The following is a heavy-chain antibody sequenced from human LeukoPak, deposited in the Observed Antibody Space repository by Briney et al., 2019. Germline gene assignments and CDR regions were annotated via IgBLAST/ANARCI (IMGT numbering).Heavy chain of an antibody. CDR1: GGSIKNYY. CDR3: ARATGH. V-gene: IGHV4-34*01. Sequence: PSETLSLTCTVSGGSIKNYYWTWIRQPPGKGLEWIGEINHSGSTNYNPSLKSRVTISVDTSKNQFSLKLSSVTAADTAVYYCARATGHWGQGTLVTVSS. D-gene: IGHD3-10*01. CDR2: INHSGST. J-gene: IGHJ4*02.